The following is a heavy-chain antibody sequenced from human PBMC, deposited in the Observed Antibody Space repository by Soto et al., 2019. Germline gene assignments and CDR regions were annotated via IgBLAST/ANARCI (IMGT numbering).Heavy chain of an antibody. J-gene: IGHJ5*02. CDR3: AHRTYGSAPSNWFDP. Sequence: QITLKESGPTLVKPTQTLTLTCTFSGFSLSTSGVGVGWIRQPPGKALEWLALIYWDDDKRYSPSLKSRLTITKDTSKSQVVLTMTNMDPVDTATYYCAHRTYGSAPSNWFDPWGQGTLFTVSS. CDR2: IYWDDDK. D-gene: IGHD3-10*01. V-gene: IGHV2-5*02. CDR1: GFSLSTSGVG.